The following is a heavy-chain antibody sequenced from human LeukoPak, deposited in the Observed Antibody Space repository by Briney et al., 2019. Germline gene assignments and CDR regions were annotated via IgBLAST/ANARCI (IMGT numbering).Heavy chain of an antibody. D-gene: IGHD6-13*01. CDR2: ISAYNGNT. V-gene: IGHV1-18*01. CDR3: ARDQDSSSWSVVYDAFDI. CDR1: GYTFTSYG. J-gene: IGHJ3*02. Sequence: GASVKVSCKASGYTFTSYGISWVRQAPGQGLEWMGWISAYNGNTNYAQKLQGRVTMTTDTSTSTAYMELRSLRSEDTAVYYCARDQDSSSWSVVYDAFDIWGQGTMVTVSS.